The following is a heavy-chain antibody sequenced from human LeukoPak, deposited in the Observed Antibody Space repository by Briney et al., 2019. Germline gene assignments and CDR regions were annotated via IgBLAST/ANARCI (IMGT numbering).Heavy chain of an antibody. D-gene: IGHD3-16*01. CDR1: GFTVSSNY. CDR3: ARDGMITAYAFDI. V-gene: IGHV3-21*01. Sequence: GGSLRLSCAASGFTVSSNYMSWVRQAPGKGLEWVSTINSSGVYTCYADSVKGRFTISRDNAKNSLYLQMNSLRAEDTAVYYCARDGMITAYAFDIWGQGTMVTVSS. J-gene: IGHJ3*02. CDR2: INSSGVYT.